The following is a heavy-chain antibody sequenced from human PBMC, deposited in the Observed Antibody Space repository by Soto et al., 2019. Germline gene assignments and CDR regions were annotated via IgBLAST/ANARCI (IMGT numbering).Heavy chain of an antibody. CDR2: ISAYNGNT. CDR1: GYTFTSYG. Sequence: VASVKVSCKASGYTFTSYGISWVRQAPGQGLEWMGWISAYNGNTNYAQNLQGRITMTIDASATTVYMELRSLRSDDTAVYYCARESVHIYDSRGYHFWFDYWGQGTPVTVSS. CDR3: ARESVHIYDSRGYHFWFDY. V-gene: IGHV1-18*01. J-gene: IGHJ5*01. D-gene: IGHD3-22*01.